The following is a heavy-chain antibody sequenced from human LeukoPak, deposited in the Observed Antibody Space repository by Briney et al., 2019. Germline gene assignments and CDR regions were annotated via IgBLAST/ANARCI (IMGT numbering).Heavy chain of an antibody. CDR1: GGSISSYY. V-gene: IGHV4-59*01. CDR3: ASIPLQKGLIAVAGAYYFDY. D-gene: IGHD6-19*01. CDR2: IYYSGST. Sequence: SETLSLTCTVSGGSISSYYWSWIRQPPGKGLEWIRYIYYSGSTNYNPSLKSRVTISVDTSKNQFSLKLSSVTAADTAVYYCASIPLQKGLIAVAGAYYFDYWGPGTLVTVSS. J-gene: IGHJ4*02.